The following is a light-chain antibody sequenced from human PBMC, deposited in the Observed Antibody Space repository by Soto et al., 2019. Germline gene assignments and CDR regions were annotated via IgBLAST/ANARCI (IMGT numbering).Light chain of an antibody. CDR3: CSYAGTYTFVV. CDR1: SSDVGGYNS. J-gene: IGLJ3*02. V-gene: IGLV2-11*01. CDR2: DVT. Sequence: QSALTQPPSVSGSPGQAVTISCTGTSSDVGGYNSVSWYQRHPGKAPKLMIYDVTKRPSGVPDRFSGSKSGTTASLTISGLQAEDEADYYCCSYAGTYTFVVFGGGTKLTVL.